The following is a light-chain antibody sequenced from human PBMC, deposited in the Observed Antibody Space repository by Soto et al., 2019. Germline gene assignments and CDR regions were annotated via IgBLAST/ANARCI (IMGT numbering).Light chain of an antibody. CDR3: SSYTSSSTYV. V-gene: IGLV2-14*01. Sequence: QSALTQPASVSGSPGQSITSSCTGTSSDVGGYNYVSWYQQHPGKAHKLMIYDVSNRPSGVSNRFSGSKSGNTASLTISGLQAEHEADYYCSSYTSSSTYVFGTGTKVPVL. CDR1: SSDVGGYNY. CDR2: DVS. J-gene: IGLJ1*01.